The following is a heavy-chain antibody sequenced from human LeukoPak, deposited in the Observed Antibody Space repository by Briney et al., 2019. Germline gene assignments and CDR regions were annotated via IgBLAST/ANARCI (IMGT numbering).Heavy chain of an antibody. CDR3: ARGQRVLWFGELLSHFDY. Sequence: PSQTLSLTCTVSGGSISSGGYYWSWIRQHPGKGLEWIGYIYYSGSTYYNPSLKSRVTISVDTSKNQFSLKLSSVTAADTAVYYCARGQRVLWFGELLSHFDYWGQGTLVTVSS. D-gene: IGHD3-10*01. CDR1: GGSISSGGYY. J-gene: IGHJ4*02. CDR2: IYYSGST. V-gene: IGHV4-31*03.